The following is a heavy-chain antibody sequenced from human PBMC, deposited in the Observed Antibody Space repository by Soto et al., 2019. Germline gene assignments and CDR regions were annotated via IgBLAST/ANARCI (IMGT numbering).Heavy chain of an antibody. CDR1: GDSVSRTSVA. Sequence: QVQLHQSGPGLVKPSQTLSLTCAISGDSVSRTSVAWNWIRQSPSRGLEWLGRTYYRSKWNAVYAVSVRGPITINPDTSKSQFSLQLNSVTPEDTAVYYFVRCHFSAFDCWGQGTLVTVSS. CDR2: TYYRSKWNA. J-gene: IGHJ4*02. CDR3: VRCHFSAFDC. V-gene: IGHV6-1*01.